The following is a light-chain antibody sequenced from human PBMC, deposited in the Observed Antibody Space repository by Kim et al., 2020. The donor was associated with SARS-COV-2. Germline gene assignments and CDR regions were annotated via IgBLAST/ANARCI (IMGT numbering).Light chain of an antibody. CDR1: QSINNY. CDR2: AAS. V-gene: IGKV1-39*01. J-gene: IGKJ1*01. Sequence: SASVGDRVNITCRASQSINNYLNWYLQKPRKAPKLLIYAASSLQSGVPSRFSGSGSGTEFTLAINNLQPADFETYYCQQSYSSPTFGQGTKVDIK. CDR3: QQSYSSPT.